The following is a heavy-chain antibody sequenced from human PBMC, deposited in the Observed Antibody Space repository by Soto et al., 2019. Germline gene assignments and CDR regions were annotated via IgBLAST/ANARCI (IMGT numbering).Heavy chain of an antibody. CDR1: GYSFSSYW. D-gene: IGHD5-18*01. J-gene: IGHJ4*02. Sequence: GESLKISCKGSGYSFSSYWIGWVRQMPGKGLELMGIIYAGDSETRYSPSFQGQVTTSVDKSISTAYLHWSSLKASDTAMYFCARHTSDRYGPEYWGQGTQVTVSS. V-gene: IGHV5-51*01. CDR3: ARHTSDRYGPEY. CDR2: IYAGDSET.